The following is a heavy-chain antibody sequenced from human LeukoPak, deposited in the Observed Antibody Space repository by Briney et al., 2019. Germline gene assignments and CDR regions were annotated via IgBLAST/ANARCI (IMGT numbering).Heavy chain of an antibody. V-gene: IGHV4-34*01. CDR3: ARKGVGTAAGGGDWFDP. CDR1: GGSFSGYY. J-gene: IGHJ5*02. Sequence: SETLSLTCAVYGGSFSGYYWSWIRQPPGKGLEWIGEINHSGSTNYNPSLKSRATISVDTSKNQFSLKLSSVTAADTAVYYCARKGVGTAAGGGDWFDPWGQGTLVTVSS. CDR2: INHSGST. D-gene: IGHD6-13*01.